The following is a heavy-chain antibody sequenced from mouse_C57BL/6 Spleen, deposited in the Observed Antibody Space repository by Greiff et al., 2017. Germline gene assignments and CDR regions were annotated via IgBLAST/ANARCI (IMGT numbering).Heavy chain of an antibody. J-gene: IGHJ3*01. V-gene: IGHV1-26*01. CDR2: ITPNNGGT. D-gene: IGHD2-4*01. CDR3: ASNRIYCDYDGPWFAY. CDR1: GYTFTDYY. Sequence: VQLQQSGPELVKPGASVKISCKASGYTFTDYYMNWVKQSHGKSLEWIGDITPNNGGTSYNQKFKGKATLPVDKSSSTAYMELRIRASEDSAVYYCASNRIYCDYDGPWFAYWGQGTLVTVSA.